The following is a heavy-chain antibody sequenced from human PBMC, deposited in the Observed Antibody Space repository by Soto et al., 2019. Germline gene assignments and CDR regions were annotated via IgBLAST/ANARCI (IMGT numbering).Heavy chain of an antibody. CDR3: ANVPIWCGGSSCYTEGFDS. D-gene: IGHD2-21*01. V-gene: IGHV3-23*01. CDR2: ISAGGDT. CDR1: GFTFSHAW. Sequence: GGSLRLSCAASGFTFSHAWMSWVRQAPGKGLEWVSAISAGGDTYYADSVKGRFTVSRANSKNTLYLQMNSLRAKDTAIYYCANVPIWCGGSSCYTEGFDSWGQGTLVTVSS. J-gene: IGHJ4*02.